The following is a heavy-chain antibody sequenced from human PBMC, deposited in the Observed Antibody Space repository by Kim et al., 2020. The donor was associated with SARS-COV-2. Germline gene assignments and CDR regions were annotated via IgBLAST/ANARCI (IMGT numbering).Heavy chain of an antibody. CDR1: GYTFTSYA. Sequence: ASVKVSCKASGYTFTSYAMHWVRQAPGQRLEWMGWINAGNGNTKYSQKFQGRVTITRDTSASTAYMELSSLRSEDTAVCYCARDGPRRITMVRGVISGAFDIWGQGTMVTVSS. J-gene: IGHJ3*02. CDR3: ARDGPRRITMVRGVISGAFDI. V-gene: IGHV1-3*01. D-gene: IGHD3-10*01. CDR2: INAGNGNT.